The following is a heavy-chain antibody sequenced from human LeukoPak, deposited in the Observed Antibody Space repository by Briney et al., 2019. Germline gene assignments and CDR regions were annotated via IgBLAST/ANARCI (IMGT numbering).Heavy chain of an antibody. CDR1: GYTFTSYY. V-gene: IGHV1-46*01. CDR2: INPSGGST. J-gene: IGHJ4*02. CDR3: ARVALWFGESYYFDY. D-gene: IGHD3-10*01. Sequence: WASVKVSCKASGYTFTSYYMHWVRQAPGQGLEWMGIINPSGGSTSYAQKFQGRVTMTRDTSTSTVYMELSSLRSEGTAVYYCARVALWFGESYYFDYWGQGTLVTVSS.